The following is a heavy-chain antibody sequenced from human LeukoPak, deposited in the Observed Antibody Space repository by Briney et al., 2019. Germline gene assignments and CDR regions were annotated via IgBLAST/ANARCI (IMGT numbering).Heavy chain of an antibody. CDR3: AREIELVEFDY. CDR1: GGTFSSYA. J-gene: IGHJ4*02. CDR2: IIPILGIA. Sequence: SVKVSCKASGGTFSSYAISWVRQAPGQGLEWMGRIIPILGIANYAQKFQGRVTITADKSTSTAYMELSSLGSEDTAVYYCAREIELVEFDYWGQGTLVTVSS. V-gene: IGHV1-69*04. D-gene: IGHD6-13*01.